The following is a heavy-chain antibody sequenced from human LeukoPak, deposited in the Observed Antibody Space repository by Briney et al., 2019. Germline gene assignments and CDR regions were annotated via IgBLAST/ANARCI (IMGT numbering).Heavy chain of an antibody. CDR3: ARRVGICGGDCSDAFDI. D-gene: IGHD2-21*02. V-gene: IGHV1-3*01. CDR1: GYTFTSYA. CDR2: INAGNGNT. J-gene: IGHJ3*02. Sequence: ASVKVSCKASGYTFTSYAMHWVRQAPGQRLEWMGWINAGNGNTKYSQKFQGRVTITRDTSASTAYMELSSLSSEDTAVYYCARRVGICGGDCSDAFDIWGQGTMVTVSS.